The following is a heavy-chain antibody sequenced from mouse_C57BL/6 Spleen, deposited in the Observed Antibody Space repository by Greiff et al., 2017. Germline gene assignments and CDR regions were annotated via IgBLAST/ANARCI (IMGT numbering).Heavy chain of an antibody. J-gene: IGHJ3*01. V-gene: IGHV1-55*01. D-gene: IGHD2-1*01. CDR3: ATRNYDATSFAY. CDR1: GYTFTSYW. Sequence: QVQLQQPGAELVKPGASVKMSCKASGYTFTSYWITWVKQRPGQGLEWIGDIYPGSGSTNYNEKFKSKATLTVDTSSSTAYMQLSSLTSEDSAVFYCATRNYDATSFAYWGQGTLVTVSA. CDR2: IYPGSGST.